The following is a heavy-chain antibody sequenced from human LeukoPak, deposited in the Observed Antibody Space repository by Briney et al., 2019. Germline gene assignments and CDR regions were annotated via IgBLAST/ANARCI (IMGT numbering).Heavy chain of an antibody. CDR2: INPSGGST. CDR1: GYTFTNYY. CDR3: ARTVPNTKRPLDY. Sequence: ASVKVSCKASGYTFTNYYIHWVRQAPGQGLEWMGIINPSGGSTNFAQKLQGRVTMTTDTSTSTAYMELRSLRSDDTAVYYCARTVPNTKRPLDYWGQGTLVTVSS. V-gene: IGHV1-46*01. J-gene: IGHJ4*02. D-gene: IGHD2-8*01.